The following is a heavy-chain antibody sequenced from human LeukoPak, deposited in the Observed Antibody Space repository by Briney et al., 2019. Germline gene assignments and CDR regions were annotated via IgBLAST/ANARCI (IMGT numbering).Heavy chain of an antibody. CDR2: INPNSGGT. CDR1: GYTFTSYG. J-gene: IGHJ5*02. V-gene: IGHV1-2*02. Sequence: ASVKVSCKASGYTFTSYGISWVRQAPGQGLEWMGWINPNSGGTNYAQKFQGRVTMTRDTSISTAYMELSRLRSDDTAVYYCARSLVWRHWFDPWGQGTLVTVSS. D-gene: IGHD6-13*01. CDR3: ARSLVWRHWFDP.